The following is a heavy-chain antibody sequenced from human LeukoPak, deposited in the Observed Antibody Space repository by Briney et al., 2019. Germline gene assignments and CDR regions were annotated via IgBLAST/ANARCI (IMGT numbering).Heavy chain of an antibody. CDR2: MYYSWTA. CDR3: ARHLQIYYYVSWFDP. D-gene: IGHD3-22*01. J-gene: IGHJ5*02. CDR1: GGSVTSNTCF. Sequence: PSETLSLTCTVSGGSVTSNTCFWAWIRQPPGKGLEWIGSMYYSWTAYYNSSLKSRVSISVDTSRNQFSLKLNSVTASDTALYYYARHLQIYYYVSWFDPWGQGALVTVSS. V-gene: IGHV4-39*01.